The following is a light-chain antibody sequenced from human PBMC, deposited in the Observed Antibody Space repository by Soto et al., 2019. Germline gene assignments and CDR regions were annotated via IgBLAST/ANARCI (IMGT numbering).Light chain of an antibody. CDR1: QSVSSY. CDR2: DAS. Sequence: PGERATLSCRASQSVSSYLAWYQQKPGQAPRLLIYDASNRATGIPARFSGSGSGTGFTLTISSLEPEDFAIYYCQQRSNWLTFGPGTQVDIK. J-gene: IGKJ3*01. CDR3: QQRSNWLT. V-gene: IGKV3-11*01.